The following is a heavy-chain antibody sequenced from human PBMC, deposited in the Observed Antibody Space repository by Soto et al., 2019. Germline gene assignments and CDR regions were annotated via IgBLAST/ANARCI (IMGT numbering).Heavy chain of an antibody. V-gene: IGHV4-59*01. CDR3: ASGLDY. CDR1: GGSISSYY. CDR2: IYYSGST. Sequence: SETLSLTCTVPGGSISSYYWSWIRQPPGKGLEWIGYIYYSGSTNYNPSLKSRVTISVDTSKNQFSLKLSSVTAADTAVYYCASGLDYWGQGTLVTVSS. J-gene: IGHJ4*02.